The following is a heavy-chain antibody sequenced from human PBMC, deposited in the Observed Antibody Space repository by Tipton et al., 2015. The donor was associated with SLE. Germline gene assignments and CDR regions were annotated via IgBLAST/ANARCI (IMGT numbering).Heavy chain of an antibody. V-gene: IGHV4-39*01. CDR1: GGSISSSSYY. CDR3: ARDSTGYYSFDY. CDR2: VYYSGST. D-gene: IGHD3-22*01. Sequence: LRLSCNVSGGSISSSSYYWGWIRQPPGKGLEWIGSVYYSGSTYYNPSLKSRVTISVDTSKNQFSLKLSSVTAADTALYYCARDSTGYYSFDYWGQGALVTVSS. J-gene: IGHJ4*02.